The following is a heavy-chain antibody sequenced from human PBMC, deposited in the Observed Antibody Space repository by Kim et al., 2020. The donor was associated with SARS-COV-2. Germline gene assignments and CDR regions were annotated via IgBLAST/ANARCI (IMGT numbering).Heavy chain of an antibody. V-gene: IGHV4-31*03. Sequence: SETLSLTCSLSDGSIKSLAYYWTWIRQHPEKGLEWIGYIHYSGRAHYNPSLKSRGTMSIDTSKNQFSLTMTSVTGADTAVYYCARGLGWGKTPYNWFDPWGQGFLVTVPS. CDR2: IHYSGRA. CDR1: DGSIKSLAYY. CDR3: ARGLGWGKTPYNWFDP. D-gene: IGHD3-16*01. J-gene: IGHJ5*02.